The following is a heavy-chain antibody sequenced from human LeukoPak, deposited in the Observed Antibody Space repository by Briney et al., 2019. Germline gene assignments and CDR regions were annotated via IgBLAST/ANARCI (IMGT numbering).Heavy chain of an antibody. CDR3: ARDNPYYYDSSGYHSYFDY. V-gene: IGHV4-4*07. J-gene: IGHJ4*02. CDR1: GGSISSYY. Sequence: SETLSLTCTVSGGSISSYYWSWIRQPAGKGLEWIGRIYTSGSTNYNPSLKSRVTISVDTSKNQFSLKLSSVTAADTAVYYCARDNPYYYDSSGYHSYFDYWGQGTLVTVSS. CDR2: IYTSGST. D-gene: IGHD3-22*01.